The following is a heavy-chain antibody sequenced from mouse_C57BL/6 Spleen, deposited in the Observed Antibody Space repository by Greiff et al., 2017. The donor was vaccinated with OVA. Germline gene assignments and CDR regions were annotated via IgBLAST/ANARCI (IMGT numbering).Heavy chain of an antibody. CDR2: IYPGSGNT. CDR1: GYTFTDYY. D-gene: IGHD3-3*01. V-gene: IGHV1-76*01. Sequence: QVQLKESGAELVRPGASVKLSCKASGYTFTDYYINWVKQRPGQGLEWIARIYPGSGNTYYNEKFKGKATLTAEKSSSTAYMQLSSLTSEDSAVYFCARGDWSYAMDYWGQGTSVTVSS. CDR3: ARGDWSYAMDY. J-gene: IGHJ4*01.